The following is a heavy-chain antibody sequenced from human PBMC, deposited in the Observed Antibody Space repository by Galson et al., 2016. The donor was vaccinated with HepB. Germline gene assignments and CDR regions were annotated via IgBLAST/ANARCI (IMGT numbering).Heavy chain of an antibody. J-gene: IGHJ3*02. CDR3: ARDQYYEILTGYRRAQTFDI. D-gene: IGHD3-9*01. V-gene: IGHV1-18*01. CDR2: ISVSNGDT. Sequence: SVKVSCKASGYMFTSYGISWVRQAPGQGLEWVGWISVSNGDTHSAQKLRGRVTMTTDTSTNPAYMEGRSLRSDDTAVYYFARDQYYEILTGYRRAQTFDIWGQGTMVTVSS. CDR1: GYMFTSYG.